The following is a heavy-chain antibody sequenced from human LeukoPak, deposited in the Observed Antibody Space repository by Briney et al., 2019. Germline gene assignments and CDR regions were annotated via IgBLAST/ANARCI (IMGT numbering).Heavy chain of an antibody. Sequence: GGSLRLSCAASGFTFDNYWFHWVRQLPGRGLVWVARVNTDGSITTYADSVKGRFTISIDNTKNTVHLQMHSLRVEDTAVYYCARARPGSYLDFWGQRALVTVSS. CDR1: GFTFDNYW. CDR2: VNTDGSIT. V-gene: IGHV3-74*03. D-gene: IGHD1-26*01. J-gene: IGHJ4*02. CDR3: ARARPGSYLDF.